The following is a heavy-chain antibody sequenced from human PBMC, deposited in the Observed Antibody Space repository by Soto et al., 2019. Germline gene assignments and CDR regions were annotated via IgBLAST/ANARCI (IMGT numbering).Heavy chain of an antibody. J-gene: IGHJ6*02. CDR2: IDPSGETT. CDR1: GYTFTSDH. Sequence: GASVKVSCKVSGYTFTSDHIHWVRQAPGQGLEWMGIIDPSGETTNSARMLQGRLSMTRDTSTSTVYMDLSSLTSQDTAVYYCARSPGNHYGMDVWGQGTTVTVS. CDR3: ARSPGNHYGMDV. V-gene: IGHV1-46*01.